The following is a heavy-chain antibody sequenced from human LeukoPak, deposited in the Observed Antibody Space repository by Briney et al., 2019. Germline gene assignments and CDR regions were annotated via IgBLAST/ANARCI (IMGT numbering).Heavy chain of an antibody. CDR1: GGSISSTIYY. J-gene: IGHJ4*02. Sequence: SETLSLTCTFSGGSISSTIYYWGWVRQPPGKGLEWIGNIYYRGSTYYNPSLKSRVTMSIDTSENQFSLKLSSVTAADTAVYYCARGGIQLWGFDYWGQGTLVTVSS. CDR3: ARGGIQLWGFDY. CDR2: IYYRGST. V-gene: IGHV4-39*07. D-gene: IGHD5-18*01.